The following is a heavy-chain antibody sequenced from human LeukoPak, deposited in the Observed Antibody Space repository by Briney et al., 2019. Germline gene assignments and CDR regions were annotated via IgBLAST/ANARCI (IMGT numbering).Heavy chain of an antibody. CDR1: GGSISSRNW. V-gene: IGHV4-4*02. CDR2: IHHSGST. Sequence: PSGTLSLTCAVSGGSISSRNWWSWVRQPPGKGLEWIGEIHHSGSTNYNPSLKSRVTISVDKSKNQFSLKLSSVTAADTAVYYCARGTDTPAAFDIWAKGQWSPSLQ. J-gene: IGHJ3*02. D-gene: IGHD2-15*01. CDR3: ARGTDTPAAFDI.